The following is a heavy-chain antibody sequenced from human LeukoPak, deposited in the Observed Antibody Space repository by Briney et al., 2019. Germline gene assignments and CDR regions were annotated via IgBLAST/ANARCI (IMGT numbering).Heavy chain of an antibody. CDR3: APYDSDGGLFDY. CDR1: GGSISRYY. J-gene: IGHJ4*02. D-gene: IGHD3-22*01. Sequence: SETLSLTCTVSGGSISRYYWSWIRQPPGKGLEYIGYIYYSGITNYNPSLKSRVTISIDASKNQISLKLTSVTAADTAVYYCAPYDSDGGLFDYWGQGTLVTVSS. V-gene: IGHV4-59*01. CDR2: IYYSGIT.